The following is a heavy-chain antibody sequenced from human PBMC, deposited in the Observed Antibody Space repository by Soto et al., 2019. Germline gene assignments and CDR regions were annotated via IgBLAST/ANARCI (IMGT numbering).Heavy chain of an antibody. Sequence: SETLSLTCTVSGASISGFYWSWIRKSAGKGLEWIGRTYATGTTDYNPSLKSRVMMSVDTSKKQFSLKLRSVAAADTAVYYCVRDGTKTLRDWLDPWGQGISVTVSS. CDR1: GASISGFY. V-gene: IGHV4-4*07. D-gene: IGHD1-1*01. CDR3: VRDGTKTLRDWLDP. J-gene: IGHJ5*02. CDR2: TYATGTT.